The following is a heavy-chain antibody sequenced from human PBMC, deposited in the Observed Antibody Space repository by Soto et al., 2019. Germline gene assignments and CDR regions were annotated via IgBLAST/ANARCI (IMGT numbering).Heavy chain of an antibody. CDR3: ARVNWNYAPNWFDP. V-gene: IGHV4-39*01. CDR2: IYYSGRT. D-gene: IGHD1-7*01. CDR1: GGSISSSSYY. Sequence: QLQLQESGPGLVKPSETLSLTCTVSGGSISSSSYYWGWIRQPPGKGLEWIGSIYYSGRTYYNPSLKSRVTISVDTSKNQFSLKLSSVTAADTAVYYCARVNWNYAPNWFDPWGQGTLVTVSS. J-gene: IGHJ5*02.